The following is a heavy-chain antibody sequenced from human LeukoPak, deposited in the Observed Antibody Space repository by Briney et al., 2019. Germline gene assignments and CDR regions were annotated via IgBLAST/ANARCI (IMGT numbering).Heavy chain of an antibody. CDR3: AREVAARYYYYMDV. D-gene: IGHD6-13*01. V-gene: IGHV3-11*01. Sequence: GGSLRLSCAASGFTVSDYYMSWIRQAPGKGLEWVSYISSSGSTIYYADSVKGRFTISRDNAKNSLYLQMNSLRAEDTAVYYCAREVAARYYYYMDVWGKGTTVTVSS. CDR2: ISSSGSTI. CDR1: GFTVSDYY. J-gene: IGHJ6*03.